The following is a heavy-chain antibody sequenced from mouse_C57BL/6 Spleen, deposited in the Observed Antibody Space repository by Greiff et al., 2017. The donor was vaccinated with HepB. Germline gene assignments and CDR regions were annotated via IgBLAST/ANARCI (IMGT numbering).Heavy chain of an antibody. D-gene: IGHD1-1*01. CDR1: GFTFSSYA. J-gene: IGHJ2*01. CDR3: ARGGTSDFDY. V-gene: IGHV5-4*03. CDR2: ISDGGSYT. Sequence: EVKVVESGGGLVKPGGSLKLSCAASGFTFSSYAMSWVRQTPEKRLEWVATISDGGSYTYYPENVKGRFTISRDNAKNNLYLQMSHLKSEDTALYYCARGGTSDFDYWGQGTTLTVSS.